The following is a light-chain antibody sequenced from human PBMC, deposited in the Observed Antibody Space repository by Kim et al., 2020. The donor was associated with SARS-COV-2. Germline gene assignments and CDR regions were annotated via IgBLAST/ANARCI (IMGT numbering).Light chain of an antibody. V-gene: IGKV3-11*01. CDR1: QSVSSY. CDR3: QQRSNWPPIT. Sequence: SPGERATLSCRARQSVSSYLAWYQQKPGQAPRLLIYDASNRATGITARFSGSGSGTDFTLTISSLEPEDFAVYYCQQRSNWPPITFGQGTRLEIK. CDR2: DAS. J-gene: IGKJ5*01.